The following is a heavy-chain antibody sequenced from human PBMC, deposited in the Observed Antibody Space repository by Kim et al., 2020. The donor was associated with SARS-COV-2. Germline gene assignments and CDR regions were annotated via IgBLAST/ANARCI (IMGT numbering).Heavy chain of an antibody. CDR1: GGSISSYY. V-gene: IGHV4-59*01. J-gene: IGHJ4*02. D-gene: IGHD6-13*01. Sequence: SETLSLTCTASGGSISSYYWSWIRQPPGKGLEWIGDIYYSGSTNYNPSLKSRVTISVDTSKNQFSLKLSSVTAADTAVYYCAREDSSSWYLYWGQGTLVTGSS. CDR2: IYYSGST. CDR3: AREDSSSWYLY.